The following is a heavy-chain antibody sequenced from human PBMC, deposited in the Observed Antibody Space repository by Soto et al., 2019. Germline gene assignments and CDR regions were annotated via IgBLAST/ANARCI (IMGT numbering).Heavy chain of an antibody. CDR1: GGSFSSYA. CDR2: IIPIFGTA. V-gene: IGHV1-69*13. CDR3: ARDLGSGWYNY. D-gene: IGHD6-19*01. Sequence: VKVSCRASGGSFSSYAISWVRQAPGQGLEWMGGIIPIFGTANYAQNFQGRVTIAADESTNTAYMELSSLRSEDTAVYYCARDLGSGWYNYWGQGTLVTVSS. J-gene: IGHJ4*02.